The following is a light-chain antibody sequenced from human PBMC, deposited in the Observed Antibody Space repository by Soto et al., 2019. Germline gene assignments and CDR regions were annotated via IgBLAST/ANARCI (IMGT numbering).Light chain of an antibody. Sequence: QSALTQPRSVSGSPGQSVTISCTGTSSDVGGYNYVSWYQQHPGKAPKLMIYDVTKRPSGVPDRFSGSKSGNTASLTISGLQAEDEADYNCCSYAGSYTSVIVGGGTKVTVL. J-gene: IGLJ2*01. CDR3: CSYAGSYTSVI. V-gene: IGLV2-11*01. CDR1: SSDVGGYNY. CDR2: DVT.